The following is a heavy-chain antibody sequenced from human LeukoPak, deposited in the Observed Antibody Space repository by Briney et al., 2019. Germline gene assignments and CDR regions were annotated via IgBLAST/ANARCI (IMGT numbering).Heavy chain of an antibody. V-gene: IGHV3-11*01. CDR2: ISSSGSTI. CDR1: GFTFSDYY. J-gene: IGHJ5*02. CDR3: ARGGKTAAGLVNWFDP. D-gene: IGHD6-13*01. Sequence: GGSLRLSCAASGFTFSDYYMSWIRQAPGKGLEWVSYISSSGSTIYYADSVKGRFTISRDNAKNSLYLQMNSLRAEDTALYHCARGGKTAAGLVNWFDPWGQGTLVTVSS.